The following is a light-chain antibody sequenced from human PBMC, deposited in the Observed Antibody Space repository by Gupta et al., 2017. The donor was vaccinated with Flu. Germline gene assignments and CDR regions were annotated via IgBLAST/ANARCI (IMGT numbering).Light chain of an antibody. J-gene: IGKJ2*01. CDR2: GAS. CDR1: QSVSNKC. V-gene: IGKV3-20*01. CDR3: QQYGSSPKT. Sequence: ERASPSCRASQSVSNKCLAWYQQKPGQAPRLLIFGASSRATDIPDRFSGGGSGTDFTLTISRLEPEDSAVYYCQQYGSSPKTFGQGTKVEIK.